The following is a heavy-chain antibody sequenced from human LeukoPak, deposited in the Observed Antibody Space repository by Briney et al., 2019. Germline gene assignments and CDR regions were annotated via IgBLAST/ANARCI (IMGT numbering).Heavy chain of an antibody. CDR3: AREGVGAANDY. Sequence: PGGSLRLSCAASGFTFSIYAMSWARQAPGKGLVWVSRINSDGSRTSYADSVKGRFTISRDNAKNTLYLQMNSLRAEDTAVYYCAREGVGAANDYWGQGTLVTVSS. J-gene: IGHJ4*02. CDR1: GFTFSIYA. CDR2: INSDGSRT. V-gene: IGHV3-74*01. D-gene: IGHD1-26*01.